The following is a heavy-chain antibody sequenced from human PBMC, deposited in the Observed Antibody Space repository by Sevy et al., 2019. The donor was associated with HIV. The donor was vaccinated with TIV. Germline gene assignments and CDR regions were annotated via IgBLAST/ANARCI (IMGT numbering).Heavy chain of an antibody. CDR2: ISFDATNK. D-gene: IGHD3-16*02. V-gene: IGHV3-30-3*01. CDR1: GFTFNRYS. Sequence: GGSLRLSCAASGFTFNRYSMHWVRQAPGKGLEWVATISFDATNKHYPDSVKGRFTISRDNAKNSLYLQMNSLRAEDTAVYYCAREEEDYVWGTSRDLTFFDYWGQGTLVTVSS. J-gene: IGHJ4*02. CDR3: AREEEDYVWGTSRDLTFFDY.